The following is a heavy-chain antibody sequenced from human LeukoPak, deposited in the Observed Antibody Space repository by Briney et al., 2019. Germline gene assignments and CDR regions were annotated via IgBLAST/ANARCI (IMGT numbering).Heavy chain of an antibody. CDR3: ARTYSNWNYGNGYFDY. D-gene: IGHD1-7*01. J-gene: IGHJ4*02. CDR1: GFTFSSYS. V-gene: IGHV3-48*04. Sequence: PGGSLRLSCAASGFTFSSYSMNWVRQAPGKGLEWVSYISSSNSTIYYADSVKGRFTISRDNAKNSLYLQMNSLRAEDTAVYYCARTYSNWNYGNGYFDYWGQGTLVTVSS. CDR2: ISSSNSTI.